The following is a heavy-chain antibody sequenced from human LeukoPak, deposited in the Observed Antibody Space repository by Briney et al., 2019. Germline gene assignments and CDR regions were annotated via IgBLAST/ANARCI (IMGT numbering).Heavy chain of an antibody. D-gene: IGHD4-17*01. Sequence: SETLSLTCSVSGGSIGTSSYYWGWIRQPPGKGLEWLGTIDYGGNINYNLSLKSRLTISADTSNNQLSLKLSSVTAADTAVYYCASAEANYGCSVFDYWGQGTLVPLSS. CDR2: IDYGGNI. CDR1: GGSIGTSSYY. CDR3: ASAEANYGCSVFDY. J-gene: IGHJ4*02. V-gene: IGHV4-39*01.